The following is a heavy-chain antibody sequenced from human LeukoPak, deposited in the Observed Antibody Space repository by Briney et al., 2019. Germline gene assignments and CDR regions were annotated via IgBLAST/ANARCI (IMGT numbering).Heavy chain of an antibody. J-gene: IGHJ5*02. CDR3: ARGWSNYGSGSYNRYNWFDP. Sequence: GASVKVSCKASGYTFTSYDINWVRQATGQGLEWMGWMNSNSGNTGYAQTFQGRVTMTRNTSISTAYMELSSLRSEDTAVYYCARGWSNYGSGSYNRYNWFDPWGQGTLVTVSS. CDR1: GYTFTSYD. D-gene: IGHD3-10*01. V-gene: IGHV1-8*01. CDR2: MNSNSGNT.